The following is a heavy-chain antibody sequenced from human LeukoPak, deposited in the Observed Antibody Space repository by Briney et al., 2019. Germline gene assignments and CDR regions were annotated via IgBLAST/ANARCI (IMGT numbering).Heavy chain of an antibody. CDR3: VADYYGRGDY. CDR2: LCHSGST. D-gene: IGHD3-9*01. J-gene: IGHJ4*02. CDR1: GYFISSGYC. Sequence: SVTLSLTCAVSGYFISSGYCWGWIRQPPGKGLEWIGSLCHSGSTYYNPSLKSRVTMSADTSKKKFYLSLNSMTAADTAVYHAVADYYGRGDYWGQGTLLTVSS. V-gene: IGHV4-38-2*01.